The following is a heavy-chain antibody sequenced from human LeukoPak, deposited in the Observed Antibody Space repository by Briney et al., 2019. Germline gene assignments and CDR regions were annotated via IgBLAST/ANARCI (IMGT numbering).Heavy chain of an antibody. D-gene: IGHD1-1*01. J-gene: IGHJ6*03. V-gene: IGHV1-69*01. CDR1: GGTFSGYA. CDR3: ERVGTDYYMDV. Sequence: SVKVSCKACGGTFSGYAISWVRQAPGQGLEWMGGIIPIFGTANYAQKFQGRVTITADESTSTAYMELSSLRSEDTAVYYCERVGTDYYMDVWGKGTTVTVYS. CDR2: IIPIFGTA.